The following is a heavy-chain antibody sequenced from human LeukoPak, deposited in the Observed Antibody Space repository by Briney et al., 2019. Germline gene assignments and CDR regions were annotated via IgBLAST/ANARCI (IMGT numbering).Heavy chain of an antibody. CDR1: GITVSRNY. V-gene: IGHV3-66*01. Sequence: GGSLRLSCAASGITVSRNYMNWVRQAPGKGLEWVSVIYSGDTTHYADSVKGRFSISRDNSKNTLYLQMNNLRVEDTAVYYCARDLAYGDYINDYWGQGTLVTVSS. CDR2: IYSGDTT. D-gene: IGHD4-17*01. CDR3: ARDLAYGDYINDY. J-gene: IGHJ4*02.